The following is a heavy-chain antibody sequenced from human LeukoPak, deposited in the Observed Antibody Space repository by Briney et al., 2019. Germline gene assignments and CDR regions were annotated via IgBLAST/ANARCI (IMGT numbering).Heavy chain of an antibody. Sequence: ASVKVSCKASGYTFTSYYMHWVRQAPGQGLEWMGIINPSGGSTSYAQKFQGRVTMTRDTSTSTVYMELSSLRSEDTAVYYCARDLEGPIAVAGPHYFDYWGQGTLVTVSS. J-gene: IGHJ4*02. V-gene: IGHV1-46*01. D-gene: IGHD6-19*01. CDR2: INPSGGST. CDR3: ARDLEGPIAVAGPHYFDY. CDR1: GYTFTSYY.